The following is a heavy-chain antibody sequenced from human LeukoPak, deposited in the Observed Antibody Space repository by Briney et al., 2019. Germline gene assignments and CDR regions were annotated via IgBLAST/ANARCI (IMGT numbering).Heavy chain of an antibody. V-gene: IGHV3-30*03. CDR1: GFTFSSYG. D-gene: IGHD3-22*01. J-gene: IGHJ5*02. CDR3: ARGVYYYDSSGYPHRYWFDP. CDR2: ISYDGSNK. Sequence: GGSLRLSCAASGFTFSSYGMHWVRQAPGKGLEWVAVISYDGSNKYYADSVKGRFTISRDNSKNTLYLQMNSLRAEDTAVYYCARGVYYYDSSGYPHRYWFDPWGQGTLVTVSS.